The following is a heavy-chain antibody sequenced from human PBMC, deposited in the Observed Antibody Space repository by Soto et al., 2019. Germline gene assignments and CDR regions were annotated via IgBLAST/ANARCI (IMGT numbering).Heavy chain of an antibody. CDR2: ISGSGGST. J-gene: IGHJ4*02. Sequence: EVQLLESGGGLVQPGGSLRLSCAASGFTFSNYAMSWVRQAPGQGLEWVSGISGSGGSTYYADSVKGRFTISRDNSKNTLYLQMNSLRAEDTAVYYCAKDKSYYYGSGSSNIFDCWCQGTLVAVSS. CDR1: GFTFSNYA. CDR3: AKDKSYYYGSGSSNIFDC. D-gene: IGHD3-10*01. V-gene: IGHV3-23*01.